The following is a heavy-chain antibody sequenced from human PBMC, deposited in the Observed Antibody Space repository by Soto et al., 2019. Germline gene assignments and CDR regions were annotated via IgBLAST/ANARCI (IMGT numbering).Heavy chain of an antibody. Sequence: QVQLVQSGAEVKKPGSSVKVSCKASGGTFSSYTISWVRQAPGQELEWMGRIIPILGIANYAQKFQGRVTITADKSTSTAYMELSSLRSEDTAVYYCARPTVTTIWAFDIWGQGTMVTVSS. CDR2: IIPILGIA. D-gene: IGHD4-17*01. J-gene: IGHJ3*02. CDR3: ARPTVTTIWAFDI. V-gene: IGHV1-69*02. CDR1: GGTFSSYT.